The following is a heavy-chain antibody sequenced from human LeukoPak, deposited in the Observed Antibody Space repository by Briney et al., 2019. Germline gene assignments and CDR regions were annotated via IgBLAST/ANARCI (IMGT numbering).Heavy chain of an antibody. V-gene: IGHV3-30*02. CDR2: ISDDGRDK. CDR1: GFTFRSYG. Sequence: PGGSLRLSCAASGFTFRSYGIHWVRQAPGKGLEWVTYISDDGRDKRYADSVKGRLTISRDNSKNTLSLQMNSLRPEDTAVYYCAKDKDYGWDYWGQGTLVTVSS. J-gene: IGHJ4*02. D-gene: IGHD4/OR15-4a*01. CDR3: AKDKDYGWDY.